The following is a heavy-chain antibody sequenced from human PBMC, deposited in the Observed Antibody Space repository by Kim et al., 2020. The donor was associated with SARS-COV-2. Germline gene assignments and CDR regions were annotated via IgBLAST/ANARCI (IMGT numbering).Heavy chain of an antibody. Sequence: ASVKVSCKASGYTFTSYAMHWVRQAPGQRLEWMGWINAGNGNTKYSQKFQGRVTITRDTSASTAYMELSSLRSEDTAVYYCARDSKGLRLYGYWGQGTLVTVSS. D-gene: IGHD5-12*01. CDR3: ARDSKGLRLYGY. CDR1: GYTFTSYA. J-gene: IGHJ4*02. V-gene: IGHV1-3*01. CDR2: INAGNGNT.